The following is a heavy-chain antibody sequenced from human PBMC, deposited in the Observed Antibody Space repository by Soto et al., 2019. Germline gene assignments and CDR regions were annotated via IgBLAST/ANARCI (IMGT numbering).Heavy chain of an antibody. CDR2: MYPRGNT. CDR1: GGSVSNYY. J-gene: IGHJ4*02. Sequence: QVQLQESGPGLVKPSETLSLTCNVSGGSVSNYYWSWMRQPAGKGLEWIGRMYPRGNTNYNPSLHSRVSMSVDTSKNQFSLSLSSVTAADTAVYYCAREKYTGSNSYFDYWGQGTLVTVSS. CDR3: AREKYTGSNSYFDY. D-gene: IGHD1-26*01. V-gene: IGHV4-4*07.